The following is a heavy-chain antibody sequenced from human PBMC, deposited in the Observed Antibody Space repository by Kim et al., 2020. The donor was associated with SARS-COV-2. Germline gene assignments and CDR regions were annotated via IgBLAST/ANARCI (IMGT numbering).Heavy chain of an antibody. Sequence: SGPTLVNPTQTLTLTCTFSGFSLSTSGVGVGWIRQPPGKALEWLALIYWDDDKRYSPSLKSRLTITKDTSKNQVVRTMTNMDPVDTATYYCAHAPPATPRGKDDFWSGYPNWFDPWGQGTLVTVSS. CDR3: AHAPPATPRGKDDFWSGYPNWFDP. D-gene: IGHD3-3*01. CDR2: IYWDDDK. V-gene: IGHV2-5*02. J-gene: IGHJ5*02. CDR1: GFSLSTSGVG.